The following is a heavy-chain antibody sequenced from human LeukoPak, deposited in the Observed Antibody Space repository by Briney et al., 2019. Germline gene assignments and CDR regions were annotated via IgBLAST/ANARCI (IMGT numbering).Heavy chain of an antibody. CDR2: ISGSGGST. V-gene: IGHV3-23*01. Sequence: GGSLRLSCAASGFTFSSYAMSWVRQAPGKGREWVSAISGSGGSTYYADSVKGRFTISRDNSKNTLYLQMNSLRAEDTAVYYCAKACRGPYYYYGMDVWGQGTTVTVSS. CDR3: AKACRGPYYYYGMDV. CDR1: GFTFSSYA. J-gene: IGHJ6*02.